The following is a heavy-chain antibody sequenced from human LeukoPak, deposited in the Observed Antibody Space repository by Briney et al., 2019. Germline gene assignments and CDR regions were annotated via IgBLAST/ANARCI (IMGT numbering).Heavy chain of an antibody. CDR3: ARGPPYYYGSGSYRLDY. Sequence: PSETLSLTCIVSGGSISTSAYYWGWIRQPPGKGLEWIGEINHSGSTNYNPSLKSRVTISVDTSKNQFSLKLSSVTAADTAVYYCARGPPYYYGSGSYRLDYWGQGTLVTVSS. V-gene: IGHV4-39*07. D-gene: IGHD3-10*01. CDR2: INHSGST. J-gene: IGHJ4*02. CDR1: GGSISTSAYY.